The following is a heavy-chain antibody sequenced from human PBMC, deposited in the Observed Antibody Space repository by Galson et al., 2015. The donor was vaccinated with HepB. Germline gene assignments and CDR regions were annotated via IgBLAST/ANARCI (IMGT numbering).Heavy chain of an antibody. CDR1: GYTFTSYG. D-gene: IGHD1-26*01. CDR2: ISAYNGNT. V-gene: IGHV1-18*04. CDR3: ARDQWVGATAWNPIDY. J-gene: IGHJ4*02. Sequence: SVKVSCKASGYTFTSYGISWVRQAPGQGLEWMGWISAYNGNTNYAQKLQGRVTMTTDTSTSTAYMELRSLRSDDTAVYYCARDQWVGATAWNPIDYWGQGTLVTVSS.